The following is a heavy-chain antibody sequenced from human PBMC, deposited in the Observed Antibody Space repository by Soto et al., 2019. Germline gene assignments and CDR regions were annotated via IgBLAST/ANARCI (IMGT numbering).Heavy chain of an antibody. CDR3: AGPHQDYYDSSGYYWGAFDY. D-gene: IGHD3-22*01. CDR1: GGTFSSYA. CDR2: IIPIFGTA. J-gene: IGHJ4*02. V-gene: IGHV1-69*13. Sequence: SVKVSCKASGGTFSSYAISWVRQAPGQGLEWMGGIIPIFGTANYAQKFQGRVTITADESTSTAYMELSSLRSEDTAVYYCAGPHQDYYDSSGYYWGAFDYWGQGTLVTVS.